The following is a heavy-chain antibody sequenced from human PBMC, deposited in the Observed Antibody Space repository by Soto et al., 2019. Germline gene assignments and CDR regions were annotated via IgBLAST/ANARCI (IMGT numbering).Heavy chain of an antibody. CDR3: AREDTLLRYFDWSLSTNWFDP. D-gene: IGHD3-9*01. J-gene: IGHJ5*02. Sequence: QVQLVQSGAEVKKPGASVKVSCKASGYTFTGYYMHWVRQAPGQGLEWMGWINPNSGGTNYAQKFQGRVTMTRDTSISTAYMELSRLRSDDTAVYYCAREDTLLRYFDWSLSTNWFDPWGQGTPVTVSS. CDR2: INPNSGGT. V-gene: IGHV1-2*02. CDR1: GYTFTGYY.